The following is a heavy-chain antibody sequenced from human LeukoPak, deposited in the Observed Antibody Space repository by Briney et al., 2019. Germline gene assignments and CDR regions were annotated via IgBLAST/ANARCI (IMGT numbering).Heavy chain of an antibody. CDR2: IFHSGNT. CDR3: ARAYYSNIYYYYYYLDV. CDR1: GGSFSGYY. J-gene: IGHJ6*03. D-gene: IGHD4-11*01. Sequence: SETLSLTCAVYGGSFSGYYWSWIRQPPGKGLEWIGSIFHSGNTNYNPSLKSRITISIDTSKNQFTLKLSSVTAADTAVYYCARAYYSNIYYYYYYLDVWGKGTTVTVSS. V-gene: IGHV4-59*01.